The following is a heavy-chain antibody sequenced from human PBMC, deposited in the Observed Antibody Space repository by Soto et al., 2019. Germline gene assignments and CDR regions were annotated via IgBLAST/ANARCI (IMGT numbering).Heavy chain of an antibody. CDR3: AKDTNTGHRNTRLKYNYFDP. CDR2: LSGSGRTT. V-gene: IGHV3-23*01. Sequence: GGSLRLSCEASGFTFSDYAMSWVRQAPGKGLEWVSGLSGSGRTTYYADSVKGRFTISRDNSRNTLLLQMDSLRPEDSAVYYCAKDTNTGHRNTRLKYNYFDPWGQGTPVTVSS. CDR1: GFTFSDYA. J-gene: IGHJ5*02. D-gene: IGHD5-12*01.